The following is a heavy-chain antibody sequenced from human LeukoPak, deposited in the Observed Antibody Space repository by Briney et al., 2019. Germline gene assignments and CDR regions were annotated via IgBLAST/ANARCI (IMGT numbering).Heavy chain of an antibody. CDR2: ISAYNGNT. CDR1: GYTFTGYY. J-gene: IGHJ4*02. CDR3: ARGAAIVGATKGGDY. V-gene: IGHV1-18*04. D-gene: IGHD1-26*01. Sequence: ASVKVSCKASGYTFTGYYMHWVRQAPGQGLEWMGWISAYNGNTNYAQKLQGRVTMTTDTSTSTAYMELRSLRSDDTAVYYCARGAAIVGATKGGDYWGQGTLVTVSS.